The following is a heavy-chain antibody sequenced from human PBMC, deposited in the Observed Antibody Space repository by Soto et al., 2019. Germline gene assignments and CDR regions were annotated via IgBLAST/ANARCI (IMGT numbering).Heavy chain of an antibody. V-gene: IGHV3-30*18. CDR1: GFTFSSYG. D-gene: IGHD3-10*01. J-gene: IGHJ4*02. CDR3: AKDISVRGVYLVDY. CDR2: ISYDGSNK. Sequence: QVQLVESGGGVVQPGRSLRLSCAASGFTFSSYGMHWVRQAPGKGLEWVAVISYDGSNKYYADSVKGRFTISRDNSKNTLYLQMNSLRAEDTAVYYCAKDISVRGVYLVDYWGQGTLVTVSS.